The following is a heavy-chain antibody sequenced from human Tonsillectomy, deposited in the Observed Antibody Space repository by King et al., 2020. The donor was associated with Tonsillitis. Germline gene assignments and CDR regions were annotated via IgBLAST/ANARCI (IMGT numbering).Heavy chain of an antibody. V-gene: IGHV1-69*09. CDR3: TGYYGSGVFSYKSRPFHY. CDR1: GGTFSSFA. CDR2: IVPILDIS. J-gene: IGHJ4*02. Sequence: QLVQSGAEVKKPGSSVKVSCMASGGTFSSFAISWVRQAPGQGLEWMGRIVPILDISHYAQKFQGRVTITADKSTSTAYMDLTSLRSDDTAVYYCTGYYGSGVFSYKSRPFHYWGQGTLVTVSS. D-gene: IGHD3-10*01.